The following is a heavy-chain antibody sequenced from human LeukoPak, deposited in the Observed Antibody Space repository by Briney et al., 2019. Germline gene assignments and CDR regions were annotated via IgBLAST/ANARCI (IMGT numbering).Heavy chain of an antibody. V-gene: IGHV1-69*13. CDR2: IIPIFGTA. Sequence: SVKVSCKASGGTFSSYAISWVRQAPGQGLEWMGGIIPIFGTANYAQKFQGRVTITADESTSTAYMELSGLRSEDTAVYYCARVYGSGSRFDPWGQGTLVTVSS. CDR1: GGTFSSYA. D-gene: IGHD3-10*01. J-gene: IGHJ5*02. CDR3: ARVYGSGSRFDP.